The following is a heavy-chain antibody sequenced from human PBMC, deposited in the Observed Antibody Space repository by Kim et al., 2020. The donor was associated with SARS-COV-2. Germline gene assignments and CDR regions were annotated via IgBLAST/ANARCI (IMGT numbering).Heavy chain of an antibody. D-gene: IGHD6-13*01. CDR2: ISSSSSYI. Sequence: GGSLRLSCAASGFTFSSYSMNWVRQAPGKGLEWVSSISSSSSYIYYADSVKGRFTISRDNAKNSLYLQMNSLRAEDTAVYYCAREHWSEQQLEYLFYDYWGQGTLVTVSS. J-gene: IGHJ4*02. CDR3: AREHWSEQQLEYLFYDY. V-gene: IGHV3-21*01. CDR1: GFTFSSYS.